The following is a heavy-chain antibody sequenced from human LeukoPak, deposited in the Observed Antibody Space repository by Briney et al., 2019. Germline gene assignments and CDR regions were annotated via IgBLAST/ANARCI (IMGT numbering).Heavy chain of an antibody. D-gene: IGHD6-13*01. CDR2: ISAYNGDA. Sequence: GASVKVSCKASGYTVTSYGVSWVRQAPGQGLEWMGWISAYNGDANYAQKFQGRVTMTTDTSTSTAYMELRSLRSDDTAVYYCARDSRSSWSSVTWGQGTLVTVSS. CDR3: ARDSRSSWSSVT. CDR1: GYTVTSYG. V-gene: IGHV1-18*01. J-gene: IGHJ4*02.